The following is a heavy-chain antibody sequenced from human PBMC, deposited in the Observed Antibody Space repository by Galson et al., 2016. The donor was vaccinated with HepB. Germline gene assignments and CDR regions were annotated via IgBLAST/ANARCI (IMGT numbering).Heavy chain of an antibody. D-gene: IGHD3-10*01. V-gene: IGHV4-59*08. Sequence: QVQLQESGPGLVKPPETLSLTCTVSGGSISPFFWSWIRQPPGKGLEWIAYIYYSGTTNYNPSLNSRVTISLDKAKNHFALKVTSGTAADTAVYYCAGQGRSHFDCWGQGTLVSVSS. J-gene: IGHJ4*02. CDR1: GGSISPFF. CDR2: IYYSGTT. CDR3: AGQGRSHFDC.